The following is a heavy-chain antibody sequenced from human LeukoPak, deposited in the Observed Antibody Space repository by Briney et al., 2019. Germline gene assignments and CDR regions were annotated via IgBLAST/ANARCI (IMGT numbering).Heavy chain of an antibody. Sequence: GRSLRLSCTASGFTFGDHAMSWVRQAPGKGLEWVGCIRSKAYGGTTEYAASVKGRFTISRDDSKSIAYLQMNSLKTEDTAVYYCTRRPIQLWLYYGMDVWGQGTTVIVSS. D-gene: IGHD5-18*01. CDR2: IRSKAYGGTT. CDR3: TRRPIQLWLYYGMDV. V-gene: IGHV3-49*04. J-gene: IGHJ6*02. CDR1: GFTFGDHA.